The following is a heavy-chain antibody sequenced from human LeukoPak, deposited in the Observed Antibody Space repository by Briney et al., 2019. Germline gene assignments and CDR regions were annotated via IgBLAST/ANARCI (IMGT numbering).Heavy chain of an antibody. CDR3: ASRPATSIAARPYGLDV. CDR1: GSPFSRFP. V-gene: IGHV1-69*02. J-gene: IGHJ6*02. CDR2: IIPLAGMP. D-gene: IGHD6-6*01. Sequence: SVKVSCKASGSPFSRFPITWVRQAPGRGLEWMGRIIPLAGMPNYAQNFQGRVTITADKATSTAYMEMRSLRSEDTAVYYCASRPATSIAARPYGLDVWGQGTTVIVSS.